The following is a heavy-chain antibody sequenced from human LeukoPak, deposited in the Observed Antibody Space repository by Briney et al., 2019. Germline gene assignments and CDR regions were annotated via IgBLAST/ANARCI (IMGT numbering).Heavy chain of an antibody. D-gene: IGHD6-13*01. CDR1: GFTFSSYS. Sequence: GGSLRLSCAASGFTFSSYSMNWVRQAPGKGLEWVSSISSSSSYIYYADSVKGRFTISRDNAKNSLYLQMNSLRAEDTAVYYCASSSSWYDEGDYWGQGTLVTVSS. CDR2: ISSSSSYI. V-gene: IGHV3-21*01. J-gene: IGHJ4*02. CDR3: ASSSSWYDEGDY.